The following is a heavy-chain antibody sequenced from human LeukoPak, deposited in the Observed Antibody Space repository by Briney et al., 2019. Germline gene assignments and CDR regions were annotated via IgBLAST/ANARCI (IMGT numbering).Heavy chain of an antibody. D-gene: IGHD2-2*01. CDR2: INPSGGST. Sequence: ASVKVSCKVSGYTFTSYYMHWVRQAPGQGLEWMGIINPSGGSTSYAQKFQGRVTMTRDTSTSTVYMELSSLRSEDTAVYYCARESSFAVPAASYYYYYGMDVWGQGTTVTVSS. CDR3: ARESSFAVPAASYYYYYGMDV. CDR1: GYTFTSYY. V-gene: IGHV1-46*01. J-gene: IGHJ6*02.